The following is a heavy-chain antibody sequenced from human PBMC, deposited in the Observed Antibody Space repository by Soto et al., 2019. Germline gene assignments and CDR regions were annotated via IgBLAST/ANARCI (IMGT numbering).Heavy chain of an antibody. V-gene: IGHV3-66*01. CDR2: IYSGGST. CDR3: ASVTYYYGSGTEPPNTGDHNWFDP. J-gene: IGHJ5*02. CDR1: GFTVSSNY. Sequence: LGGSLRLSCAASGFTVSSNYMSWVRQAPGKGLEWVSVIYSGGSTYYADSVKGRFTISRDNSKNTLYLQMNSLRAEDTAVYYCASVTYYYGSGTEPPNTGDHNWFDPWGQGTLVTVSS. D-gene: IGHD3-10*01.